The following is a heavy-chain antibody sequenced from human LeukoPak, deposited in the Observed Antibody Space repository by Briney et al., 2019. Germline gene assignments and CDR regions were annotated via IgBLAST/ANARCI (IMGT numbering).Heavy chain of an antibody. CDR2: IGSYNGNT. V-gene: IGHV1-18*01. D-gene: IGHD6-13*01. Sequence: GASVKVSCKASGYTFNRYGISWVRQAPGQGLEWMGWIGSYNGNTNYAQKLQGRVTMTTDTSTSTAYMELRSLKSDDTAVYYCASAHPQGVALIMDVWGQGTTVTVSS. CDR1: GYTFNRYG. J-gene: IGHJ6*02. CDR3: ASAHPQGVALIMDV.